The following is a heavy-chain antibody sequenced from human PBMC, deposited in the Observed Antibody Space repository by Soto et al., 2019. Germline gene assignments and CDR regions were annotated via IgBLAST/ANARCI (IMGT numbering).Heavy chain of an antibody. CDR2: ISGSGFKK. J-gene: IGHJ5*02. D-gene: IGHD1-26*01. V-gene: IGHV3-23*01. Sequence: GGSLRLSCASSGFIFENFGMSWVRQAPGKGLEWISSISGSGFKKYYADSVKGRLTISRDNSKSTVYLELNNLSAEDTAVYHCAKNQGVELVPLATVDWFDPWGQGSVVTVSS. CDR1: GFIFENFG. CDR3: AKNQGVELVPLATVDWFDP.